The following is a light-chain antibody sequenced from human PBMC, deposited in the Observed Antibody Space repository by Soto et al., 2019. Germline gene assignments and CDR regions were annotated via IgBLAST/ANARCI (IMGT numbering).Light chain of an antibody. J-gene: IGLJ2*01. CDR2: EIN. CDR1: YSDVGGYNY. Sequence: QSALTQPASVSGSPGQSITISCTGTYSDVGGYNYVSWYQQHPGKAPKLMIFEINNRPSGISNRFSGSKSGNTASLTISGLQAADEADYFCSSYTSSTTLVLFGGGTKLTV. CDR3: SSYTSSTTLVL. V-gene: IGLV2-14*01.